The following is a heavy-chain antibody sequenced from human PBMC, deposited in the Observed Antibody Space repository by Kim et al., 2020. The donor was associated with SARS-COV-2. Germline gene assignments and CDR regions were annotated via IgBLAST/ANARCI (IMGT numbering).Heavy chain of an antibody. D-gene: IGHD1-26*01. Sequence: ASVKVSCKASGYTFTGYYMHWVRQAPGQGLEWMGWINPNSGGTNYAQKFQGRVTMTRDTSISTAYMELSRLRSDDTAVYYCARDQELLRELDPWGQGTLVTVSS. CDR2: INPNSGGT. V-gene: IGHV1-2*02. CDR1: GYTFTGYY. CDR3: ARDQELLRELDP. J-gene: IGHJ5*02.